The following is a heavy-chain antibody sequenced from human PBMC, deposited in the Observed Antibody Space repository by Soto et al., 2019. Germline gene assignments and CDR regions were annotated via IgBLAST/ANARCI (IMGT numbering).Heavy chain of an antibody. CDR2: IYYSGST. V-gene: IGHV4-31*03. CDR1: GVSISSGGYY. CDR3: AREVVGRFWFDP. J-gene: IGHJ5*02. D-gene: IGHD2-2*01. Sequence: SETLSLTCTVSGVSISSGGYYWSWIRQHPGKGLEWIGYIYYSGSTYYNPSLKSRVTISVDTSKNQFSLKLSSVTAADTAVYYCAREVVGRFWFDPWGQGTLVTVS.